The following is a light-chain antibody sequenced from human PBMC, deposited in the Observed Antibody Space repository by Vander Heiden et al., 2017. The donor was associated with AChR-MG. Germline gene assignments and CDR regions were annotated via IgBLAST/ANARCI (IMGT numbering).Light chain of an antibody. CDR3: AALDDSRNGWV. V-gene: IGLV1-44*01. J-gene: IGLJ3*02. CDR1: SSNPGSNT. CDR2: SNN. Sequence: SVLTQPPSSSGTPGQRVTIPCSRSSSNPGSNTVNWYQQLPGTAPKPRIHSNNQRPSGVPDRSSGSKSGTSASLAISGPQSEDEADDYCAALDDSRNGWVFGGGTKLTVL.